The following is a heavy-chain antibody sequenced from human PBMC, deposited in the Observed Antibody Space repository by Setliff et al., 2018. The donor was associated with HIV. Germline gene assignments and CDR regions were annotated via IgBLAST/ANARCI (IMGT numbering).Heavy chain of an antibody. CDR1: SGSISSNSFY. J-gene: IGHJ3*02. Sequence: PSGTLSLTCTVSSGSISSNSFYWGWIRQPPGKGLEWIGTIHYSGSTYYNPSLKSRVSISVDTSKNQFPLKLTSVTAADTAVYYCARNVAATSAFDIWGRGTMVTVSS. CDR2: IHYSGST. V-gene: IGHV4-39*01. CDR3: ARNVAATSAFDI. D-gene: IGHD6-19*01.